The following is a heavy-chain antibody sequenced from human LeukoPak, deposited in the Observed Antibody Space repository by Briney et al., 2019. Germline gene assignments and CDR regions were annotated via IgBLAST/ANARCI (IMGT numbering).Heavy chain of an antibody. D-gene: IGHD5-12*01. J-gene: IGHJ4*02. CDR3: ARGSIVATPGADF. V-gene: IGHV3-30-3*01. Sequence: GGSLRLSCAASGFTFSSYAIHWVRQAPGKGLEWVAVISYDGSNEYYADSVKGRFTISRDNSKNTLYLQMNSLRAEGTAVYYCARGSIVATPGADFWGQGTLVTVSS. CDR1: GFTFSSYA. CDR2: ISYDGSNE.